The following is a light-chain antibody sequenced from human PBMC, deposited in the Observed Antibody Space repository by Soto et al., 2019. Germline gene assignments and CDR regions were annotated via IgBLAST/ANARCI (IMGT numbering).Light chain of an antibody. J-gene: IGLJ2*01. CDR3: TSFTRSSTVV. Sequence: QSALTQPASVSGSPGQSITISCTGTSSDVGGYNFVSWYQQHPGKAPKVMIYDVNNRPSGVSNRFSGSKSGNTASLTISGLQAEDEADYYCTSFTRSSTVVFGGGTKLTVL. CDR1: SSDVGGYNF. CDR2: DVN. V-gene: IGLV2-14*03.